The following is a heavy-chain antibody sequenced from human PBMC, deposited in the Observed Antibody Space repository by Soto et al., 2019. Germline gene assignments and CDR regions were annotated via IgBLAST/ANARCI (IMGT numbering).Heavy chain of an antibody. J-gene: IGHJ5*02. CDR2: IYYSGNT. CDR3: ARDLDGYKSWFDP. D-gene: IGHD5-12*01. CDR1: GGSNSGRHYY. Sequence: PSETLSLTCTVSGGSNSGRHYYWSWIRQPPGKGLEWIGYIYYSGNTDYNPSLRSRVAISVDTSKNQFSLKVRSVTAADTAVYYCARDLDGYKSWFDPWGQGTLVTVSS. V-gene: IGHV4-30-4*01.